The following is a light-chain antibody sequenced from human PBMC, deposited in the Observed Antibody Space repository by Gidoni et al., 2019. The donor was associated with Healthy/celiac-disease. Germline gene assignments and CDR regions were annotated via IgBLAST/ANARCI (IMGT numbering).Light chain of an antibody. CDR1: QSSSSW. CDR3: QQYNSYWT. CDR2: KAY. Sequence: DIQMTQSPSTLSASVGDRVTITCRASQSSSSWLAWYQQQPWKAPKLLIYKAYSVESGVPSRFRGSGSGKEFTLTISSLQPDDFANYYCQQYNSYWTFGQGTKVEIK. J-gene: IGKJ1*01. V-gene: IGKV1-5*03.